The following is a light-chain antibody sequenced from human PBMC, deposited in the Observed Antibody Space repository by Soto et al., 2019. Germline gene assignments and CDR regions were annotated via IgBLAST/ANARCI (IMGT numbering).Light chain of an antibody. J-gene: IGLJ1*01. Sequence: QSALTQPASVSGSPGQSITISCTGTSSDVGVNKYVSWYQHYPGKAPKLMICDVSNRPSGVSNRFSGSKSGNTASLTISGLQAEDEADYYCSAFTGTTYVFGTGTKVTVL. V-gene: IGLV2-14*03. CDR2: DVS. CDR3: SAFTGTTYV. CDR1: SSDVGVNKY.